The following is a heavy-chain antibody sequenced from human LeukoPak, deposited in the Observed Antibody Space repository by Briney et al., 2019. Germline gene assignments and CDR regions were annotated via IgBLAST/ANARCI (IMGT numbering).Heavy chain of an antibody. CDR1: GFLFSSYA. D-gene: IGHD2-2*01. Sequence: GGSLRLSCAASGFLFSSYAMSWVRPPAGRGREWVSAVSGSGGSTYYAASVKGRFTISRDNSNNALYLQVNSLRAEGTAVYYCAKDRGRGYCSSSGCDDYGMDVWGQGTTVTVSS. CDR2: VSGSGGST. V-gene: IGHV3-23*01. CDR3: AKDRGRGYCSSSGCDDYGMDV. J-gene: IGHJ6*02.